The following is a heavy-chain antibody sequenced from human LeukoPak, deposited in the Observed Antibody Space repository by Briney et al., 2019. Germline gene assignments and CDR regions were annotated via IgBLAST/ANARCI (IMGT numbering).Heavy chain of an antibody. CDR3: AGDRYCSSTSCYRRVAFDI. D-gene: IGHD2-2*01. Sequence: GGSLRLSCAASGFTFSSYRMSWVRQAPGKGLEWVANIKQDGSEKYYVDSVKGRFTISRDNDKNSLYLQMNSLRAEDTAVYYCAGDRYCSSTSCYRRVAFDIWGQGTLVTVSS. CDR1: GFTFSSYR. V-gene: IGHV3-7*01. CDR2: IKQDGSEK. J-gene: IGHJ4*02.